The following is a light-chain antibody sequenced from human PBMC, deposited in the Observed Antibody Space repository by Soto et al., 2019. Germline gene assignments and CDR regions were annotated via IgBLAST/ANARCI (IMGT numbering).Light chain of an antibody. CDR1: QSVSSSY. CDR3: QQYNNWPIT. J-gene: IGKJ5*01. V-gene: IGKV3-20*01. CDR2: DAS. Sequence: EIVLTQSPGTLSLSPGERATLSCRASQSVSSSYLAWYQQKPGQAPRLLIFDASNRATGIPARFSGSGSGTDFTLTISSLQSEDFALYYCQQYNNWPITFGQGTRLEIK.